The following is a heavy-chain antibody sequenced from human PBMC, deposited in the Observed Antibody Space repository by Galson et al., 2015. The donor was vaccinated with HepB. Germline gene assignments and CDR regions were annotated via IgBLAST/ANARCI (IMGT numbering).Heavy chain of an antibody. CDR2: IIPVSGVV. D-gene: IGHD6-13*01. J-gene: IGHJ6*04. V-gene: IGHV1-69*13. CDR1: GGTFSTYA. Sequence: SVKVSCKASGGTFSTYAISWVRQAPGQGLEWMGGIIPVSGVVKYARKVQGRVTITADESTSTAYMELSSLRSEDTAVYYCARGRGIAESGDLYFYCMDVWGKGTTVTVSS. CDR3: ARGRGIAESGDLYFYCMDV.